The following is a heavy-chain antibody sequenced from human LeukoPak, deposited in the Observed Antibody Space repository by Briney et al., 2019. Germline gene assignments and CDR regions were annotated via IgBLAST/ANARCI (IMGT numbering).Heavy chain of an antibody. CDR3: AYYYGSGSYRYYYYYYMDV. V-gene: IGHV3-30*02. D-gene: IGHD3-10*01. CDR2: MRYDGRNK. J-gene: IGHJ6*03. Sequence: PVGSLRLSCAASRFIFTNYGMHSVRQAPGKGLQWLAFMRYDGRNKYYADSVKGRFTISRDNSKNTLYLQMNSLRAEDTAVYYCAYYYGSGSYRYYYYYYMDVWGKGTTVTISS. CDR1: RFIFTNYG.